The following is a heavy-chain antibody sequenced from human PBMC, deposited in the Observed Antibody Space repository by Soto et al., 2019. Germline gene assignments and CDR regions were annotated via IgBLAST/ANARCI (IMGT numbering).Heavy chain of an antibody. D-gene: IGHD3-3*01. V-gene: IGHV4-34*01. CDR2: INHSGST. Sequence: PSETLSLTCAVDGGSFSGYYWSWIRQPPGKGLEWIGEINHSGSTNYNPSLKSRVTISVDTSKNQFSLKLSSVTAADTAVYYCALGRPYYDFWSGYYLNWFDPWGQGTLVTVSS. CDR3: ALGRPYYDFWSGYYLNWFDP. CDR1: GGSFSGYY. J-gene: IGHJ5*02.